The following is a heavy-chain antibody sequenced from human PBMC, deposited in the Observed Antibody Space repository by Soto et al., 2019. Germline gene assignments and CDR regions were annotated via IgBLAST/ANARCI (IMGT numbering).Heavy chain of an antibody. CDR2: IIPILGLA. CDR1: GGTFSSYT. D-gene: IGHD2-15*01. V-gene: IGHV1-69*02. Sequence: QVQLVQSGAEVKKPGSSVKVSCKASGGTFSSYTISWVRQAPGQGLEWMGRIIPILGLANYAQKFQGRVTITADKSTSTAYMELSRLRSEDTAVYYCAATYCIVGSCYLVPFDYWGQGTLVTVSS. J-gene: IGHJ4*02. CDR3: AATYCIVGSCYLVPFDY.